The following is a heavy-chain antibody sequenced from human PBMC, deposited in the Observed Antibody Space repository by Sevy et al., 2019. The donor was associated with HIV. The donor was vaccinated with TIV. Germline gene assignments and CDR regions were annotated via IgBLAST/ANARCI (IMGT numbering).Heavy chain of an antibody. Sequence: GGCLRLSCAASGFTFSSYAMSWVRQAPGKGLEWVSAISGSGISTYYADSVKGRFTISRDNSKNTLYLQMNNLRAEDTAVFYCAKGIGHRGYETDYWGQGTLVTVSS. J-gene: IGHJ4*02. CDR1: GFTFSSYA. CDR3: AKGIGHRGYETDY. V-gene: IGHV3-23*01. D-gene: IGHD5-12*01. CDR2: ISGSGIST.